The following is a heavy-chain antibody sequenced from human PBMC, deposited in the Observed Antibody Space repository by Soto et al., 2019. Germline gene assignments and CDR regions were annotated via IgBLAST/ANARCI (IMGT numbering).Heavy chain of an antibody. CDR1: GFTFSSYG. CDR3: AKDRGRRITIFGVVIVGAVDYYGMDV. Sequence: GGSLRLSCGSSGFTFSSYGVHWVLHAPGKGLEWVAVISYDGSNKYYADSVKGRFTISRDNSQNTLYLQMNSLRAEDTAVYYCAKDRGRRITIFGVVIVGAVDYYGMDVWGQGTTVTVSS. D-gene: IGHD3-3*01. CDR2: ISYDGSNK. J-gene: IGHJ6*02. V-gene: IGHV3-30*18.